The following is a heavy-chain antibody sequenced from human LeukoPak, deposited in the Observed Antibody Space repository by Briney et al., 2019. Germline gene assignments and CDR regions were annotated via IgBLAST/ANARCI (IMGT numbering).Heavy chain of an antibody. CDR1: GFTFSSYD. D-gene: IGHD2-2*01. V-gene: IGHV3-13*01. Sequence: GGSLRLSCAASGFTFSSYDMHWVRQATGKGLEWVSAIGTAGDTYYPGSVKGRFTISRENAKNSLYLQMNSLRAGDTAVYYCARDGLTSTPLDYWGQGTLVTVSS. J-gene: IGHJ4*02. CDR3: ARDGLTSTPLDY. CDR2: IGTAGDT.